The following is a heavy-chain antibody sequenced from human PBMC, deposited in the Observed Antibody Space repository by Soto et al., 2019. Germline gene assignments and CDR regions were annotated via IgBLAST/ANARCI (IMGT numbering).Heavy chain of an antibody. J-gene: IGHJ6*02. V-gene: IGHV5-10-1*01. CDR3: TRHRGSEGSSSFYYYYGMDV. CDR1: GYSFTSYW. Sequence: PGESLKISCKGSGYSFTSYWISWVRQMPGKGLEWMGRIDPSDSYTNYSPSFQGHVTISADKSISTAYLQWSSLKASDTAMYYCTRHRGSEGSSSFYYYYGMDVWGQGTTVTVSS. D-gene: IGHD6-6*01. CDR2: IDPSDSYT.